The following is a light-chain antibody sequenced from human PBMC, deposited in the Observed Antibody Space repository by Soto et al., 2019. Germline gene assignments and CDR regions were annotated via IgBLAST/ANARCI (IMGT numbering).Light chain of an antibody. CDR1: SSDVVGYNY. Sequence: QSALTQPASVSGSPGQSITISCTGKSSDVVGYNYVSWYQQHPGKAPKLMIYDVSNRPSGVSNRFSGSKSGNTASLTISGLQAEDEADYYCSSYTSSSTANYVFGTGTKVTVL. CDR2: DVS. CDR3: SSYTSSSTANYV. J-gene: IGLJ1*01. V-gene: IGLV2-14*01.